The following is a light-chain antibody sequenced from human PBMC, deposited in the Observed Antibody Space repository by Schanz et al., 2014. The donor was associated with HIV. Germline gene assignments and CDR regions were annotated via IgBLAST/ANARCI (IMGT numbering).Light chain of an antibody. CDR2: GAS. CDR1: QSVSNRY. CDR3: QQYGGSPT. V-gene: IGKV3-20*01. J-gene: IGKJ1*01. Sequence: EIVLTQSPGTLSLSPGDRATLSCRASQSVSNRYLAWYQQKPGQAPRLLIYGASSRAPGIPERFSGWGSGTDFTLTISRLEPADAAVYYCQQYGGSPTFGQGTKVEIK.